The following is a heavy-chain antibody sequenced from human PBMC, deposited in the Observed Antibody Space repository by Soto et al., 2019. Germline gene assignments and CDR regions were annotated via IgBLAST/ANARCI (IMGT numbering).Heavy chain of an antibody. J-gene: IGHJ4*02. CDR1: GFTFNMYW. D-gene: IGHD4-4*01. Sequence: PGGSLRLSCAASGFTFNMYWMHWVRQAPGKGLEWISRISTDGTTTGYADSVRGRLTVSRDNAKNTLYLQMNSLRVEDTAVYYCIRDRTTITLFDYWGQGALVTVS. V-gene: IGHV3-74*01. CDR2: ISTDGTTT. CDR3: IRDRTTITLFDY.